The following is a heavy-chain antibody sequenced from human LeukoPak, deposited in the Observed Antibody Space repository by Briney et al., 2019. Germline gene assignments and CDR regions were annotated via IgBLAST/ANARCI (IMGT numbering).Heavy chain of an antibody. CDR1: GFTFSSYD. CDR2: ISGSGGST. CDR3: AKESGGSSGSDPY. Sequence: GGSLRLSCAASGFTFSSYDMHWVRQAPGQGLEWVSAISGSGGSTYYADPVKGRFTISRDNSKNTLYLQMNSLRAEDTAVYYCAKESGGSSGSDPYWGQGTLVTVSS. V-gene: IGHV3-23*01. J-gene: IGHJ4*02. D-gene: IGHD3-22*01.